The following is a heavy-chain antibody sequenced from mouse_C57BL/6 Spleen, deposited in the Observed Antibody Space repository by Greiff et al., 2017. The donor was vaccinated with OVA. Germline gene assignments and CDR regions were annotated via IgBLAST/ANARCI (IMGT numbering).Heavy chain of an antibody. D-gene: IGHD2-4*01. CDR3: ARRDDYDGYFDY. J-gene: IGHJ2*01. Sequence: QVQLQQPGAELVMPGASVKLSCKASGYTFTSYWMHWVKQRPGQGLEWIGEIDPSDSYTNYNQKFKGKSTLTVDKSSSTAYMQLSSLTSEDSAVYYCARRDDYDGYFDYWGKGTTLTVSS. CDR2: IDPSDSYT. CDR1: GYTFTSYW. V-gene: IGHV1-69*01.